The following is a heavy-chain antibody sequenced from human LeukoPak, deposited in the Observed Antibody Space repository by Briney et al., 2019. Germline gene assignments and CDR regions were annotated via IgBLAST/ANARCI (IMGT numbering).Heavy chain of an antibody. V-gene: IGHV3-30*03. CDR1: GFTFSSYW. CDR3: AGSWFYRDYFEY. CDR2: LSYDGSNE. D-gene: IGHD3-10*01. Sequence: GGSLRLSCAASGFTFSSYWMHWVRQAPGKGLEWVAVLSYDGSNEYYADSVKGRFTISRDNSKNTLYLQMNSLRVEDTAVYYCAGSWFYRDYFEYWGQGTLVTVSS. J-gene: IGHJ4*02.